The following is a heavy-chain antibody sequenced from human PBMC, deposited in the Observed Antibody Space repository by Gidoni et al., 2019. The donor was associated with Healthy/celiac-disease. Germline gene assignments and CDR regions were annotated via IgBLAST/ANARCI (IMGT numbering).Heavy chain of an antibody. CDR1: GGTFSSSA. CDR2: IIPILGIA. V-gene: IGHV1-69*09. D-gene: IGHD3-10*01. Sequence: QVQLVQSGAEVKKPGSSVKVSCKASGGTFSSSAISWVRQAPGQGLEWMGRIIPILGIANYAQKFQGRVTITADKSTSTAYMELSSLRSEDTAVYYCARVPGEWGSGSYSKYYFNYWGQGTLVTVSS. J-gene: IGHJ4*02. CDR3: ARVPGEWGSGSYSKYYFNY.